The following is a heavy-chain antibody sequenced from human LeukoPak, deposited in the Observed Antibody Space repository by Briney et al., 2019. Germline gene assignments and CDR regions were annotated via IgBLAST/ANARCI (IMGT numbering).Heavy chain of an antibody. V-gene: IGHV3-11*01. CDR2: ISSSGSTI. Sequence: PGGSLRLSCAASGFTFSDYYMSWIRQAPGKGLEWVSYISSSGSTIYYAHSVKGRFTISRDNAKNSLYLQMNSLRAEDTAVYYCARVMPLYYYDSSGYFDYWGQATLVTVSS. D-gene: IGHD3-22*01. CDR3: ARVMPLYYYDSSGYFDY. CDR1: GFTFSDYY. J-gene: IGHJ4*02.